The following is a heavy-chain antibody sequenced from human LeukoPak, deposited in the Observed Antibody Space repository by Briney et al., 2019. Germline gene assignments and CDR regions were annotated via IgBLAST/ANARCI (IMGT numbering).Heavy chain of an antibody. CDR1: VFTVSSNY. CDR3: ASSYFDNRGSGYFQH. Sequence: PGGSLRLSCAASVFTVSSNYMMGWVRQAPGKGLEWVSGIYSGGDTYYGDSVKGRFTISRDNSNNTLYLQMNSLRAEDTAVYYCASSYFDNRGSGYFQHWGQGTLVAVSS. D-gene: IGHD3-22*01. V-gene: IGHV3-53*01. J-gene: IGHJ1*01. CDR2: IYSGGDT.